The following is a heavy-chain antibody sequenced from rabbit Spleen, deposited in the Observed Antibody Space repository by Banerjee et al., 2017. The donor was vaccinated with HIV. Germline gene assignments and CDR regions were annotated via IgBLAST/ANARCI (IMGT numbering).Heavy chain of an antibody. Sequence: QEQLEESGGGLVKPEGSLTLTCKASGFSFSNGYVMCWVRQAPGKGLEWIACINTWSGRPVYASWAKGRFTMSKTSSTTVTLQMTSLTAADTATYFCARDTGSSFSSYGMDLWGPGTLVTVS. CDR2: INTWSGRP. V-gene: IGHV1S45*01. D-gene: IGHD8-1*01. CDR1: GFSFSNGYV. CDR3: ARDTGSSFSSYGMDL. J-gene: IGHJ6*01.